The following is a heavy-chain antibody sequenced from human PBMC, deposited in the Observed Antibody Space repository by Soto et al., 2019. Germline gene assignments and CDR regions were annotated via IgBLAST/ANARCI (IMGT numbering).Heavy chain of an antibody. V-gene: IGHV1-18*01. CDR2: IIAYNGNT. J-gene: IGHJ4*02. CDR1: GYTFTSYG. Sequence: QVQLVQSGAEVKKPGASVKVSCKVSGYTFTSYGISWVRQAPGQGLEWMGWIIAYNGNTNYAQRLQGRVTLTTDATTSTDYMELRSLRSDDTAVYFCARDLALNVNTAQKFDYRGQGTLVTVYS. D-gene: IGHD5-18*01. CDR3: ARDLALNVNTAQKFDY.